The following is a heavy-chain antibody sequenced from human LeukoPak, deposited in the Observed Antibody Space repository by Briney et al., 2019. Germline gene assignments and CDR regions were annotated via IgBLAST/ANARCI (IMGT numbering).Heavy chain of an antibody. CDR2: INPSGGST. D-gene: IGHD3-16*02. CDR3: ARENLYVWGSYRDHNWFDP. CDR1: GYTFTSYY. Sequence: ASVKVSCKASGYTFTSYYMHWVRQAPGQGLEWMGIINPSGGSTSYAQKFRGRVTMTRDTSTSTVYMELSSLRSEDTAVYYCARENLYVWGSYRDHNWFDPWGQGTLVTVSS. V-gene: IGHV1-46*01. J-gene: IGHJ5*02.